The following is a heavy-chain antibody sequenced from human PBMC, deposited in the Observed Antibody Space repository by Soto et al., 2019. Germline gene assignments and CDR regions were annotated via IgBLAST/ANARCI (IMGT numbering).Heavy chain of an antibody. CDR3: AKDRVIQLLPIWPDP. J-gene: IGHJ5*02. V-gene: IGHV3-30*18. CDR2: VSSDGNNK. CDR1: GFSFSKYG. Sequence: GSLRLSCAASGFSFSKYGMHWVRQAPGKGLEWVAFVSSDGNNKYYGDSVKGRFTISRDNSKNMVFLQVDSLRVDDTAVYYCAKDRVIQLLPIWPDPWGQGTLVTVSS. D-gene: IGHD2-2*01.